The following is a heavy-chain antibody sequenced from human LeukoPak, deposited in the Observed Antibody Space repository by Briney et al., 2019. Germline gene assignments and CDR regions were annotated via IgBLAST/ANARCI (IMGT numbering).Heavy chain of an antibody. V-gene: IGHV3-23*01. J-gene: IGHJ3*02. CDR1: GFTFSSYA. CDR3: ARDYYDILTGYNHDAFDI. D-gene: IGHD3-9*01. CDR2: ISGSGGST. Sequence: PGGSLRLSCAASGFTFSSYAMSWVRQAPGKGLEWVSAISGSGGSTYYADSVKGRFTISRDNSKNTLYLQMNSLRAEDTAVYYCARDYYDILTGYNHDAFDIWGQGAMVTVSS.